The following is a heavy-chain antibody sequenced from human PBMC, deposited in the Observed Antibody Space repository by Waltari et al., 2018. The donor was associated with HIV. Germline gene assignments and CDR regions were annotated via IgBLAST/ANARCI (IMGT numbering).Heavy chain of an antibody. V-gene: IGHV3-74*01. Sequence: EVQLVESGGGLVQPGWSLRLSCAAYGFPFSSYWMHWVRQAPGKGLVWVSRIKSDGSSRSYGDSVKGRFTISRDNAKNTLYLQMNSLRAEDTAVYYCARDFYGSVGYWGQGTLVTVSS. CDR2: IKSDGSSR. D-gene: IGHD3-10*01. J-gene: IGHJ4*02. CDR1: GFPFSSYW. CDR3: ARDFYGSVGY.